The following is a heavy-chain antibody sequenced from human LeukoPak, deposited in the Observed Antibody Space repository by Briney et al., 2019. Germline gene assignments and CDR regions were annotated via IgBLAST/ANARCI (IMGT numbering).Heavy chain of an antibody. CDR2: ISTDGNDK. J-gene: IGHJ4*02. CDR1: GFTFSGYG. D-gene: IGHD3-10*01. Sequence: GGSLRLSCAASGFTFSGYGIHWVRQAPRTGLKWVAVISTDGNDKYYADTVKGRFTISRDNSKSTLYLQMNSLRAEDTAVYYCAKDRTRRGADYCFDYWGQGTLVTVSS. CDR3: AKDRTRRGADYCFDY. V-gene: IGHV3-30*18.